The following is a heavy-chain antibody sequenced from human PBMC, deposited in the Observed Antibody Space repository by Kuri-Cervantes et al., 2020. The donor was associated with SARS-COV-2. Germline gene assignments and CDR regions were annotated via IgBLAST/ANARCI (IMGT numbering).Heavy chain of an antibody. CDR2: LNPDTGNT. V-gene: IGHV1-8*02. D-gene: IGHD3-10*01. Sequence: ASVKVSCKASGYSFSTYDINWVRQAAGQGLEWMGWLNPDTGNTGNAKKFQGRVTMTTDTSTSTAYMELRSLRTDDTAVHYCARTSRRGNRFDPWGQGTLVTVSS. CDR3: ARTSRRGNRFDP. CDR1: GYSFSTYD. J-gene: IGHJ5*02.